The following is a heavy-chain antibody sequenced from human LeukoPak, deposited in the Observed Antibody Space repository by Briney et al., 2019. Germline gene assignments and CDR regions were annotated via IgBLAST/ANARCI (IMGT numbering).Heavy chain of an antibody. Sequence: PGGSLRLSCAASGFTFSSYWMHWVRQAPGKGLEWVSVIYSGGSTYYADSVKGRFTISRDNSKNTLYLQMNSLRAEDTAVYYCASPSLSYSSSALDYWGQGTLVTVSS. CDR3: ASPSLSYSSSALDY. CDR2: IYSGGST. CDR1: GFTFSSYW. V-gene: IGHV3-53*01. J-gene: IGHJ4*02. D-gene: IGHD6-13*01.